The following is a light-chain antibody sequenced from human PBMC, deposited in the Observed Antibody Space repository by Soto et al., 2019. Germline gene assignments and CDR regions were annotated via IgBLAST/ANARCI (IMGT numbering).Light chain of an antibody. CDR3: QQYSGPWT. V-gene: IGKV1-5*03. CDR2: EAS. Sequence: DIQMTQSPSTLSASVGDRVTINCRASQNINNWLAWYQQKPGKAPKLLIYEASNLEGGVPSGFSGSGSGTDFTLTISSLQPDDFATYFCQQYSGPWTFGQGTKVDIK. CDR1: QNINNW. J-gene: IGKJ1*01.